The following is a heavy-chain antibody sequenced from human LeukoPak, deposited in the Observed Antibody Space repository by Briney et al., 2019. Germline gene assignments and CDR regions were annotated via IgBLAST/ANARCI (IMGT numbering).Heavy chain of an antibody. V-gene: IGHV1-69*05. Sequence: ASVKVSCKASGGTFSSYAISWVRQAPRQGLEWMGGIIPIFGTANYAQKFQGRVTITTDESTSTAYMELSSLRSEDTAVYYCASSPHRSVPAAIRVYYYHMDVWGKGTTVTVSS. CDR1: GGTFSSYA. CDR3: ASSPHRSVPAAIRVYYYHMDV. D-gene: IGHD2-2*01. CDR2: IIPIFGTA. J-gene: IGHJ6*03.